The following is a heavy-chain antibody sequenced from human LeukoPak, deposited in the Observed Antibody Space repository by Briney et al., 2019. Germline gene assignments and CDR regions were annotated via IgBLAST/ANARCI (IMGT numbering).Heavy chain of an antibody. CDR3: ARNGRVRRVVKDLFEY. J-gene: IGHJ4*02. CDR1: GGTFKNYA. V-gene: IGHV1-18*01. D-gene: IGHD3-10*01. Sequence: ASVKVSCKASGGTFKNYAITWVRQAPGQGLEWMGRVSPYNGNTYYSQRFQGRVTISKDTSTGTAYMDLRNMRDDDTAMYYCARNGRVRRVVKDLFEYWGQGTLVAVSS. CDR2: VSPYNGNT.